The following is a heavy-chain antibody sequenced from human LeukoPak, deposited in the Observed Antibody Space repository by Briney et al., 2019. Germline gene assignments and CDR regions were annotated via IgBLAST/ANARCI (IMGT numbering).Heavy chain of an antibody. CDR3: ARTGRIWVVGATLPSWFDT. J-gene: IGHJ5*02. CDR2: IYYTGNT. V-gene: IGHV4-59*01. D-gene: IGHD1-26*01. Sequence: PSETLSLTCTVSGGSISSYYWSWIRQPPGKGLEWIGYIYYTGNTNYNPSLKSRVTISLDTSKNQFSLRLTSVTAADTAVYYCARTGRIWVVGATLPSWFDTWGQGTLVTVSS. CDR1: GGSISSYY.